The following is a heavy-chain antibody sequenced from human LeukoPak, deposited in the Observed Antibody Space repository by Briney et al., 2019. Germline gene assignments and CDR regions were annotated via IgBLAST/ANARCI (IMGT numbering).Heavy chain of an antibody. CDR1: GGTFSSYA. V-gene: IGHV1-69*05. D-gene: IGHD6-13*01. CDR2: IIPIFGTA. J-gene: IGHJ4*02. Sequence: VASVKVSCKASGGTFSSYAISWLRQAPGQGLEWMGGIIPIFGTANYAQKFQGRIAITTDESTSTASMELSSLRSEDTAVYYCARACGQQLDGCFDYWGQGTLVTVSS. CDR3: ARACGQQLDGCFDY.